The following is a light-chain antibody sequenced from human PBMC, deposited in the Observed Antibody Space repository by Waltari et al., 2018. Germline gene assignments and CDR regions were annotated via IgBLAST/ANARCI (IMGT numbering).Light chain of an antibody. CDR1: HSISTY. CDR2: AAS. CDR3: QQSFTTTRT. V-gene: IGKV1-39*01. J-gene: IGKJ1*01. Sequence: DVQMTLSPSSLSASVGDRVTITCRASHSISTYLNWYQQKPGKAPNVLIYAASSLHSGVPSRFSGSGSGTDFTLTISSLQPEDFATYYCQQSFTTTRTFGQGTKVVIK.